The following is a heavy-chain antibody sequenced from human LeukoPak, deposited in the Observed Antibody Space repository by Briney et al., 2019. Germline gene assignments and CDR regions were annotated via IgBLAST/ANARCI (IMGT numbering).Heavy chain of an antibody. V-gene: IGHV4-34*01. D-gene: IGHD6-13*01. Sequence: SETLSLTCAVYGGSFSGYYWSWIRQPPGKGLEWIGEINHSGSTNYNPSLKSRVTISVDTSKNQFSLKLSSVTAADTAVYYCARSWYPLDYWGQGTLVTVSS. J-gene: IGHJ4*02. CDR2: INHSGST. CDR3: ARSWYPLDY. CDR1: GGSFSGYY.